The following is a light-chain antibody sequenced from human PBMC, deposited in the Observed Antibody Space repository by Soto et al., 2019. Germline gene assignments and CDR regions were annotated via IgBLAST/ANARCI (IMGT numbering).Light chain of an antibody. J-gene: IGKJ1*01. CDR3: QVLACLPNR. CDR2: GAS. Sequence: IVVTKSPATVSVSPGERATLYCRASQSVGNNLAWYQQKPGQAPRLLIYGASSRATGIPDRFSGSGSGTEFTLTICCLQADDFTRYCCQVLACLPNRFGEGTKVDIK. V-gene: IGKV3D-15*01. CDR1: QSVGNN.